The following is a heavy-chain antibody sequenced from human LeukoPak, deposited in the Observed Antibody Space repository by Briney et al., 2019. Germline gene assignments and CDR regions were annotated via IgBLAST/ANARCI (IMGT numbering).Heavy chain of an antibody. V-gene: IGHV4-30-4*08. Sequence: SQTLSLTCTVSGGSVSSGDYYLNWIRHPPGKGLEWIRYIYYSGSTYYNPTLKSRLTISVGTSMNHFSLKLSSVTAADTAVYYWAREPEVRLSPHYYDSSGILDYWGQGTLVTVSS. CDR1: GGSVSSGDYY. CDR2: IYYSGST. J-gene: IGHJ4*02. CDR3: AREPEVRLSPHYYDSSGILDY. D-gene: IGHD3-22*01.